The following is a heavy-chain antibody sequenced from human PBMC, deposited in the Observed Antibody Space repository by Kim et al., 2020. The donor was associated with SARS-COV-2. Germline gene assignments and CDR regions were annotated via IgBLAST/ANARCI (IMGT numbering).Heavy chain of an antibody. Sequence: SETLSLTCAVYGGSFSGYYWSWIRQPPGKGLEWIGEINHSGSTNYNPSLKSRVTISVDTSKNQFSLKLSSVTAADTAVYYCARAERGPRRGYFDYWGQGTLVTVSS. CDR1: GGSFSGYY. J-gene: IGHJ4*02. CDR3: ARAERGPRRGYFDY. CDR2: INHSGST. D-gene: IGHD6-6*01. V-gene: IGHV4-34*01.